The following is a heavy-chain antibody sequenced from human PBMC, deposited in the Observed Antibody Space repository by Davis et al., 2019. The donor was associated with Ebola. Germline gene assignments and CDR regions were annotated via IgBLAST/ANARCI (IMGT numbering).Heavy chain of an antibody. J-gene: IGHJ4*02. V-gene: IGHV4-4*02. CDR3: ARDSGDSSGYYAPFDY. D-gene: IGHD3-22*01. CDR2: IYHSGST. CDR1: GGSISSSNW. Sequence: SETLSLTCAVSGGSISSSNWWSWVRPPPGKGLEWIGEIYHSGSTNYNPSLKSRVTISVDKSKNQFSLKLSSVTAADTAVYYCARDSGDSSGYYAPFDYWGQGTLVTVYS.